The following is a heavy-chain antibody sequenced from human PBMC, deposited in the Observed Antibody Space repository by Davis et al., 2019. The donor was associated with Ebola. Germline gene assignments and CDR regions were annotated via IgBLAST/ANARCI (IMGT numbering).Heavy chain of an antibody. CDR3: ARVGFDYSSGYYSYFDY. V-gene: IGHV1-18*04. Sequence: ASVKVSCKASGYTFTSYGISWVRQAPGQGLEWMGWISAYNGNTNYAQKLQGRVTMTTDTSTSTAYMELRSLRSEDTAVYYCARVGFDYSSGYYSYFDYWGQGTLVTVSS. D-gene: IGHD3-22*01. CDR2: ISAYNGNT. CDR1: GYTFTSYG. J-gene: IGHJ4*02.